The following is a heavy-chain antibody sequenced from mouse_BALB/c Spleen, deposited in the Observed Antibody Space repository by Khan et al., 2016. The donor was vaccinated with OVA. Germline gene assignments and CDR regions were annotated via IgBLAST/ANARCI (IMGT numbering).Heavy chain of an antibody. CDR1: GYTFKNHG. CDR3: ARPPFVSYVMVY. CDR2: INTYTGEP. J-gene: IGHJ4*01. Sequence: QIQLVQSGPELKKPGETVEISCKASGYTFKNHGMNWVKQAPGKGLKWMGWINTYTGEPTYVEDFKGRFAFSLETSASTAYLQINNLKNEDTATYFCARPPFVSYVMVYWGQGTSVTVSS. V-gene: IGHV9-3-1*01.